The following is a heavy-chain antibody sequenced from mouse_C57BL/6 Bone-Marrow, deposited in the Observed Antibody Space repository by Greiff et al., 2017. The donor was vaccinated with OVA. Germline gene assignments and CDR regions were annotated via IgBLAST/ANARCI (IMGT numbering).Heavy chain of an antibody. CDR1: GFNINDYY. CDR3: AGVYYGSGPDYFDY. J-gene: IGHJ2*01. CDR2: IDPEDGDT. V-gene: IGHV14-2*01. D-gene: IGHD1-1*01. Sequence: VQLQQSGAELVKPGASVKLSCTASGFNINDYYMHWVKQRTEQGLEWIGRIDPEDGDTKYAPKFQGKATITADTSSNTAYLQLSSLTSEATAVYYGAGVYYGSGPDYFDYWGQGTTLTVSS.